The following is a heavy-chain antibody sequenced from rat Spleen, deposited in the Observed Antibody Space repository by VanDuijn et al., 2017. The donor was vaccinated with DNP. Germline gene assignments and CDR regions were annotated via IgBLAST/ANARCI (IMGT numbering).Heavy chain of an antibody. D-gene: IGHD4-1*01. V-gene: IGHV5-31*01. CDR3: ATSRDGFAY. Sequence: EVQLVESGGGLVQPGRSLKLSCAASGFIFSNHWMTWIRQAPGKGLEWVASISNTGDHTYYSDSVKGRFTISRDNAKSTLYLQMDSLRSEDTATYYCATSRDGFAYWGQGVMVTVSS. J-gene: IGHJ2*01. CDR2: ISNTGDHT. CDR1: GFIFSNHW.